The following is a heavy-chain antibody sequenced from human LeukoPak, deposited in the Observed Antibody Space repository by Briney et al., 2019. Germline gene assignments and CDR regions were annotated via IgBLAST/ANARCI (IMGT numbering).Heavy chain of an antibody. J-gene: IGHJ4*02. CDR1: GFTFSSYW. D-gene: IGHD4-17*01. Sequence: GGSLRLSCTASGFTFSSYWMHWVRQAPGGGLEGVSRVNTDGSSTTYADFEKGRFTISRDNAKNTLYLQMNSLRVEDTAVYYCARGEDYGDPYWGQGTLVTVSS. V-gene: IGHV3-74*01. CDR3: ARGEDYGDPY. CDR2: VNTDGSST.